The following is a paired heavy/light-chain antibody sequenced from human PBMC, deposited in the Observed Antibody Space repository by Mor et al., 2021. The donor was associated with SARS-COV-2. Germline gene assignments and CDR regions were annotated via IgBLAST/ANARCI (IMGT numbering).Heavy chain of an antibody. V-gene: IGHV1-18*01. D-gene: IGHD3-16*01. CDR2: VNTYNGDT. CDR1: GYTFTNHG. Sequence: QVQLVQSGAEVITPGASVKVSCTASGYTFTNHGISWLRQAPGQGLEWMGWVNTYNGDTNYAQKFRGRVTMTTNTFTNTAYMELRSLRSDDTAVYYCAKDPNASGGEVFDYWGQGTLVTVSS. J-gene: IGHJ4*02. CDR3: AKDPNASGGEVFDY.
Light chain of an antibody. CDR1: SSNIGRDY. V-gene: IGLV1-51*01. CDR2: DND. CDR3: GAWDASLQARV. J-gene: IGLJ3*02. Sequence: QSVLTQPPSVSAAPGQKVTISCYGSSSNIGRDYVYWFQQLPGTAPKLVIYDNDKRPSGIPDRFSGSKSGMSATLGISGLQTGDEADYYCGAWDASLQARVFGGGTKLTVL.